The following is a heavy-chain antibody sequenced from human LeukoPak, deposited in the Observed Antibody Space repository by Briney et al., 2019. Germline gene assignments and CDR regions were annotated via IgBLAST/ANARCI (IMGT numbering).Heavy chain of an antibody. Sequence: GGSLRLSCAASGFTFTSYSMSWVRQAPGKGLEWVSGTSDRGDYTYYADSVKGRFTISRDSSKNSLFLQMNSLRAEDTALYFCARKAQYNGHYPLDYWGQGTLVTVSS. CDR1: GFTFTSYS. J-gene: IGHJ4*02. V-gene: IGHV3-23*01. D-gene: IGHD1-7*01. CDR3: ARKAQYNGHYPLDY. CDR2: TSDRGDYT.